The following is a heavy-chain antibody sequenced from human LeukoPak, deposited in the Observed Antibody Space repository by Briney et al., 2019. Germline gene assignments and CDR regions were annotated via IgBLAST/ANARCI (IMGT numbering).Heavy chain of an antibody. CDR3: AKDPEGTPNNWFDP. D-gene: IGHD2-15*01. V-gene: IGHV3-9*01. J-gene: IGHJ5*02. CDR2: ISWNSGSI. Sequence: GGSLRLSCAASGFTFSIYSMNWVRQAPGKGLEWVSGISWNSGSIGYADSVKGRFTISRDNAKNSLYLQMNSLRAEDTALYYCAKDPEGTPNNWFDPWGQGTLVTVSS. CDR1: GFTFSIYS.